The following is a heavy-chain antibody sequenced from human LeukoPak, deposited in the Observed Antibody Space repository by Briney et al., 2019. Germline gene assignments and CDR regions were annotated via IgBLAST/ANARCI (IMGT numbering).Heavy chain of an antibody. Sequence: GGSLRLSCAASGFTFSDYYMSWIRQAPGKGLEWVSYISSSSSYTNYADSVKGRFTIFRDNAKNSLYLQMNSLRAEDTAVYYCARDRAIAAAGPGWFDPWGQGTLVTVSS. J-gene: IGHJ5*02. CDR1: GFTFSDYY. CDR2: ISSSSSYT. CDR3: ARDRAIAAAGPGWFDP. D-gene: IGHD6-13*01. V-gene: IGHV3-11*05.